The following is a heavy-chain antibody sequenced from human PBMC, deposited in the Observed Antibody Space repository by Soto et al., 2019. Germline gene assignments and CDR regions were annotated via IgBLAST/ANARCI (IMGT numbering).Heavy chain of an antibody. J-gene: IGHJ6*02. Sequence: GGSLRLSCAASGFTFSSYAMSWVRQAPGKGLEWVSAISGSGGSTYYADSVKGRFTISRDNSKNTLYLQMNSLRAEDTAVYYCAKAHSGYDSPYYYYGMDVWGQGTTVTVSS. CDR3: AKAHSGYDSPYYYYGMDV. V-gene: IGHV3-23*01. CDR1: GFTFSSYA. D-gene: IGHD5-12*01. CDR2: ISGSGGST.